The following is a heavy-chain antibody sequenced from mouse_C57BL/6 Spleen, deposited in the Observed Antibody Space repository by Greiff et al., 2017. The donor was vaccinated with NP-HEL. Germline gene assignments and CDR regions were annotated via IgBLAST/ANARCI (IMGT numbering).Heavy chain of an antibody. CDR1: GYTFTSYW. V-gene: IGHV1-55*01. J-gene: IGHJ1*03. CDR2: IYPGSGST. D-gene: IGHD1-1*01. CDR3: ASGYYGSRDWYFDV. Sequence: QVQLQQPGAELVKPGASVKMSCKASGYTFTSYWITWVKQRPGQGLEWIGDIYPGSGSTNYNEKFKSKATLTVDTSSSTAYMQLSSLTSEDSAVYYCASGYYGSRDWYFDVWGTGTTVTVAS.